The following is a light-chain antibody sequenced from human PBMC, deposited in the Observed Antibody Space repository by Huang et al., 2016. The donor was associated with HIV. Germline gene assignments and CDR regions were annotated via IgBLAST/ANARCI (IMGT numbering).Light chain of an antibody. CDR1: QGISTW. CDR3: QQAHTFPLT. Sequence: DIQMTQSPSSVSASVGDRVTITCRASQGISTWLVWYQQKPGRAPKFLIYGASELQPGVPSRFSGSGSGRDFTLTISSLQPEDFATYYCQQAHTFPLTFGGGTKVEMK. V-gene: IGKV1D-12*01. CDR2: GAS. J-gene: IGKJ4*01.